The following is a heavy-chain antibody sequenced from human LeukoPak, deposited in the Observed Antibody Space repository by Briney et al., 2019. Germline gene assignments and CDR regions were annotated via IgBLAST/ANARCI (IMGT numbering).Heavy chain of an antibody. Sequence: SGGSLRLSCAASGFTFSSYAMSWVRQAPGKGLEWVSAISGSGGGTYYADSVKGRFTISRDNSKNTLYLQMNSLRAEDTAVYYCAKVEGWLQGEVDYWGQGTLVTVPS. CDR3: AKVEGWLQGEVDY. V-gene: IGHV3-23*01. CDR2: ISGSGGGT. D-gene: IGHD5-24*01. J-gene: IGHJ4*02. CDR1: GFTFSSYA.